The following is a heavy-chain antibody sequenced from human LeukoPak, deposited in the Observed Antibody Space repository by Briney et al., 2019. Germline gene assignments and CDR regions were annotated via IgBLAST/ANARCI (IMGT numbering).Heavy chain of an antibody. CDR3: GSRLGTYYNY. D-gene: IGHD3-10*01. V-gene: IGHV5-51*01. CDR1: GYSFTSCW. Sequence: GESLKISCKVSGYSFTSCWIGWVRQMPGKGLGWMGSIYPGDSDTRYSPSFQGQVTISADKSISTAYLQWSSLKASDTALYYCGSRLGTYYNYWGQGTLVTVSS. J-gene: IGHJ4*02. CDR2: IYPGDSDT.